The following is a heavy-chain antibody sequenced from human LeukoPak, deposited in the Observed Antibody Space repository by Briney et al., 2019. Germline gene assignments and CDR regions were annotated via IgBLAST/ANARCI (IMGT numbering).Heavy chain of an antibody. CDR3: ARDPYYDSSGYYFGY. V-gene: IGHV4-61*02. D-gene: IGHD3-22*01. CDR1: GGSISSGSYY. CDR2: IYTSGST. J-gene: IGHJ4*02. Sequence: SETLSLTCTVSGGSISSGSYYWSWLRQPAGTGLEWIGRIYTSGSTNYNPSLKSRVTISVDTSKNQFSLKLSSVTAAATAVYYCARDPYYDSSGYYFGYWGQGTLVTVSS.